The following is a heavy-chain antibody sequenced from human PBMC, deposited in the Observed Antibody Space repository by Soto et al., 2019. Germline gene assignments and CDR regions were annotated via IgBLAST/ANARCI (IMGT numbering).Heavy chain of an antibody. CDR1: GFTFDDYA. V-gene: IGHV3-9*03. Sequence: EVQLVESGGGLVQPGRSLRLSCAASGFTFDDYAMHWVRQAPGKGLEWVSGISWNSGSIGYADSVKGRFTISRDNAKNSLYLQMNRLRAEDMALYYCAKANFFGIVVVPAAPKYFDYWGQGTLVTVSS. CDR2: ISWNSGSI. J-gene: IGHJ4*02. CDR3: AKANFFGIVVVPAAPKYFDY. D-gene: IGHD2-2*01.